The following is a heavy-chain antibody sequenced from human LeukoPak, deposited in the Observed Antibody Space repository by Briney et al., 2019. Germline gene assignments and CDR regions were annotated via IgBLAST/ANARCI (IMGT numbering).Heavy chain of an antibody. CDR2: IYNTGDYT. CDR3: AKSGARWSHFDS. J-gene: IGHJ4*02. D-gene: IGHD3-3*01. V-gene: IGHV3-23*05. Sequence: GGSLTLSCAASGFTFFNYAMNWVRQAPGKGLEWVADIYNTGDYTYYAHSVRGRFTISRDNSKNTLYLQMDSLRDEDTALYYCAKSGARWSHFDSWGQGALVTVSS. CDR1: GFTFFNYA.